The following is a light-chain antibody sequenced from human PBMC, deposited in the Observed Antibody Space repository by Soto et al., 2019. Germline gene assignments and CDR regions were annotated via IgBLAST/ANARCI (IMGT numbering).Light chain of an antibody. CDR2: GAS. Sequence: EIVLTQSPGTLSLSPGERAALSCRASQSVSSSYLAWYQQKPGQAPRLLIYGASSRATGIPDRFSGSGSGTVFTLTISRLEPEDFAVYYCKQYGSSPETFGQGTKVDIK. CDR1: QSVSSSY. V-gene: IGKV3-20*01. J-gene: IGKJ1*01. CDR3: KQYGSSPET.